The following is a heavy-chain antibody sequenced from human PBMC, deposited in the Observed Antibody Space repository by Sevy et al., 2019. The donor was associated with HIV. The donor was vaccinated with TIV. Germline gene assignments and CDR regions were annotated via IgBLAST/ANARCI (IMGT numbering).Heavy chain of an antibody. J-gene: IGHJ1*01. V-gene: IGHV3-23*01. CDR3: VKEGRDDFNPYLDF. CDR2: VSRNGGTP. Sequence: GGSLRISCAGSGFTFGGYMMNWVRQAPGRGLEWVARVSRNGGTPEYGDSAKGRFTISRDNSKNTVYLQLKELRAEDTALYYCVKEGRDDFNPYLDFRGQGILVTVSS. CDR1: GFTFGGYM. D-gene: IGHD3-10*01.